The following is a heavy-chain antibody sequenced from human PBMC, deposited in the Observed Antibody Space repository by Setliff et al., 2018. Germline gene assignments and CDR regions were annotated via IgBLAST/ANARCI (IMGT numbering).Heavy chain of an antibody. Sequence: PSETLSLTCTVSGDSISSRRNYWGWFRQPAGKELEWIGQIYTSWSTNYNPSLKSRVTISLDTSKNQFSLSLTSVTAEDTAVYYCARGRNIAARLLDSWGQGTLVTVS. D-gene: IGHD6-6*01. CDR3: ARGRNIAARLLDS. CDR2: IYTSWST. J-gene: IGHJ4*02. CDR1: GDSISSRRNY. V-gene: IGHV4-61*09.